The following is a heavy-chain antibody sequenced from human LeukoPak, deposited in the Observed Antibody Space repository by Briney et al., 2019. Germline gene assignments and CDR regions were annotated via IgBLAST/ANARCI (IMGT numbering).Heavy chain of an antibody. D-gene: IGHD5-24*01. CDR1: GFTFSSYA. CDR3: TRVGYIDEGIDY. CDR2: ISGSGGST. J-gene: IGHJ4*02. Sequence: GGSLRLSCAASGFTFSSYAMSWVRQAPGKELEWVSAISGSGGSTYYADSVKGRFTISRDNSKNTLYLQMNSLRAEDTAIYYCTRVGYIDEGIDYWGQGTLVTVSS. V-gene: IGHV3-23*01.